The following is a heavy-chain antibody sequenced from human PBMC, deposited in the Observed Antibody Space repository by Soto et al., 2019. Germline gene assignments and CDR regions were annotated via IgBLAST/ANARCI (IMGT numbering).Heavy chain of an antibody. J-gene: IGHJ4*02. CDR1: GFNVSSNY. CDR2: IYSGGST. D-gene: IGHD2-2*01. V-gene: IGHV3-53*01. CDR3: ARGPHVGISTS. Sequence: GGALILSCAACGFNVSSNYMSWVRQAPGKGLEWLSVIYSGGSTYYAESVKGRFTISRDNSKNTLNLQMNALRVEDTAVYYCARGPHVGISTSWGQGTLVTVSS.